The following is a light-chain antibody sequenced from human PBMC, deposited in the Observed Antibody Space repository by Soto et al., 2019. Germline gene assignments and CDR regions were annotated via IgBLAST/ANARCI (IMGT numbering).Light chain of an antibody. Sequence: EIVLTQSPGTLSLSPGERATLSCRASQSVSSSYLAWNQQKPGQAPRLLIYGASSRATGIPDRFSGSGSGTDFTLTISRLEPEDFAVYYCQQYGSSPPYTFGQGPKLEMK. CDR1: QSVSSSY. J-gene: IGKJ2*01. CDR2: GAS. CDR3: QQYGSSPPYT. V-gene: IGKV3-20*01.